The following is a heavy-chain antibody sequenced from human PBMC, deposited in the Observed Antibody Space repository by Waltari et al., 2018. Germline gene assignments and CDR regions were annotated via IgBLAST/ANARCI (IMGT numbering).Heavy chain of an antibody. Sequence: EVHLLESGGGLSQPGGSLRLSCAASGFHFLSDAMSWVRQAPGKGLEWVSGISDIGVITKYADSVKGRFTVSRDNSKNTVFLQLNSLRAEDTAIYYCARHLYSIDYLELGYWGQGTLVTVSS. CDR2: ISDIGVIT. D-gene: IGHD3-22*01. V-gene: IGHV3-23*01. CDR3: ARHLYSIDYLELGY. J-gene: IGHJ4*02. CDR1: GFHFLSDA.